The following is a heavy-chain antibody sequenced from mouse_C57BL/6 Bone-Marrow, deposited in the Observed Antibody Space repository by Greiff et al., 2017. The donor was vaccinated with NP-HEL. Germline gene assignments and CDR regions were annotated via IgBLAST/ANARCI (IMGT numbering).Heavy chain of an antibody. Sequence: QVQLQQPGAELVKPGASVKLSCKASGYTFTSYWMHWVKQRPGQGLEWIGMIHPNSGSTNYNEKFKSKATLTVDKSSSTAYMQLSSLTSEDSAVYYCARQFITTVVATDYWGQGTTLTVSS. V-gene: IGHV1-64*01. CDR1: GYTFTSYW. CDR3: ARQFITTVVATDY. CDR2: IHPNSGST. D-gene: IGHD1-1*01. J-gene: IGHJ2*01.